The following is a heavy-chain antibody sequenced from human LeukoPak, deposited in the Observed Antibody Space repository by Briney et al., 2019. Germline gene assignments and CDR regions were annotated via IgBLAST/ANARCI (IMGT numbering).Heavy chain of an antibody. CDR2: FKTNYNQV. CDR3: ARSVPDYTRFDF. Sequence: GGSLRLSCVASGFTFSDYAMNWVRQAPGKGLEWVSTFKTNYNQVYYAESVRGRFTISTDNSKNTAYLQMNSLRVEDTALYYCARSVPDYTRFDFWDQGALVTVSS. J-gene: IGHJ4*02. D-gene: IGHD4-11*01. V-gene: IGHV3-23*05. CDR1: GFTFSDYA.